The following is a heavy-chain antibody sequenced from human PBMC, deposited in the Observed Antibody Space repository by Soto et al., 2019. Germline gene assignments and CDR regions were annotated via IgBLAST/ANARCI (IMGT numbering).Heavy chain of an antibody. CDR2: ITWNSRVL. V-gene: IGHV3-9*01. D-gene: IGHD3-3*01. CDR3: ANGRYDFWSPYYFDS. Sequence: GGSLRLSCVGTGLNFDDFAMHWVRQAPGKGLEWVSGITWNSRVLAYADSVKGRFTISRDNARNSLYLQMDSLRDEDTALYYCANGRYDFWSPYYFDSWGQGTLVTVSS. J-gene: IGHJ4*02. CDR1: GLNFDDFA.